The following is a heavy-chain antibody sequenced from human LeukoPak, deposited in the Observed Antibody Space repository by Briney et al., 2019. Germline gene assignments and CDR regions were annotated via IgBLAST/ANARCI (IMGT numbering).Heavy chain of an antibody. Sequence: ASVKVSCKASGYTFTGYYMHWVRQAPGQGLEWMGWINPNSGGTNYAQKFQGRVTMTRDTSISTAYMELSRLRSDDTAVYYCARTASITIFGVPFPGYWGQGTLFTVSS. CDR2: INPNSGGT. CDR3: ARTASITIFGVPFPGY. V-gene: IGHV1-2*02. CDR1: GYTFTGYY. D-gene: IGHD3-3*01. J-gene: IGHJ4*02.